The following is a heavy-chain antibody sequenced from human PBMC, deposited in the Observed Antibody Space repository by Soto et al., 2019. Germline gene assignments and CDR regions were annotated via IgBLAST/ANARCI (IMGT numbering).Heavy chain of an antibody. CDR3: ARENLPGSTGSYRPDR. Sequence: EVQLVESGGGLVKPGGSLRLSCAASGFTFSIYSMNWFRQAPGKGLEWVSCISSSSDHIYYGDSVKVRFTISRDNAENLLYLQMSSLRAEDTAVYYCARENLPGSTGSYRPDRWGQGTLVTVSS. D-gene: IGHD1-26*01. J-gene: IGHJ4*02. CDR1: GFTFSIYS. CDR2: ISSSSDHI. V-gene: IGHV3-21*01.